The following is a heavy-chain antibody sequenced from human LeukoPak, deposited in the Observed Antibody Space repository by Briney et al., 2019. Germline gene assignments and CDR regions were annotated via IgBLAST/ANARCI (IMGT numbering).Heavy chain of an antibody. CDR2: IYSGGKT. V-gene: IGHV3-53*01. D-gene: IGHD3-22*01. CDR1: GFTVSNNY. J-gene: IGHJ4*02. CDR3: GVYSSLDY. Sequence: GGSLRLSCAASGFTVSNNYMSWVRQAPGKGLEWVSLIYSGGKTYYADSAKGGFTISRDNSKNTLFLQMISVRAEDTAVYYGGVYSSLDYGGQGTLVTVSS.